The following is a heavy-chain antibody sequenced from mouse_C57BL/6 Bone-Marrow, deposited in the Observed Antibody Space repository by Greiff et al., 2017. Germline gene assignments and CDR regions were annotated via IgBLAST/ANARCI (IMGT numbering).Heavy chain of an antibody. J-gene: IGHJ1*03. Sequence: QVQLQQSGAELMKPGASVKLSCKATGYTFTGYWIEWVKQRPGHGLEWIGEILPGSGSTNYNEKFKGKATFTADTSSNTAYMQRSSLTTEYSAIYYCAREGFYSNYVYWYFDVWGTGTTVTVSS. CDR1: GYTFTGYW. CDR3: AREGFYSNYVYWYFDV. CDR2: ILPGSGST. D-gene: IGHD2-5*01. V-gene: IGHV1-9*01.